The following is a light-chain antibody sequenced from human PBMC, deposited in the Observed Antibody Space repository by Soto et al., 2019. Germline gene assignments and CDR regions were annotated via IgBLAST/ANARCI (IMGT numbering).Light chain of an antibody. CDR1: QSVSSN. CDR3: HQYNNWPLGT. Sequence: EIVMTQSPATLSVSPGERATLSCRASQSVSSNLAWYQQKPGQAPRLLIYGASTRATGIPARFSGSGSGTEFTLTISSLQSEDFAVYYCHQYNNWPLGTFGQGTKVEIK. V-gene: IGKV3-15*01. J-gene: IGKJ1*01. CDR2: GAS.